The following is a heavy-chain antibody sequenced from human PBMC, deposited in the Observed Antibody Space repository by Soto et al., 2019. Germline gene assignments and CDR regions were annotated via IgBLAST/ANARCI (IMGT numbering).Heavy chain of an antibody. CDR1: GGSISTGGNY. CDR3: AREFGGYKNYYYYGMDV. D-gene: IGHD3-22*01. CDR2: IYYSGNT. J-gene: IGHJ6*02. V-gene: IGHV4-31*03. Sequence: QVQLQESGPGVVKPSQTLSLTCTVSGGSISTGGNYWTWIRQHPGKGLEWIGNIYYSGNTYYNPSLKRRVTISLDTSKNQFSLKLSSVTAADTAVYYCAREFGGYKNYYYYGMDVWGQGTTVTVSS.